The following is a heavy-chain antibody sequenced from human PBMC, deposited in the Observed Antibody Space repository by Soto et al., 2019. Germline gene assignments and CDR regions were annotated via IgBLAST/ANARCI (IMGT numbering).Heavy chain of an antibody. CDR3: AKETYSGPLDY. Sequence: QVQLVESGGGVVQPGRSLRLSCAASGFTFSSYGMHWVRQAPGKGLEWVAAISYDGSNKYYVDSVKGRFTISRDNSKNTLYLQMNSLRAVDTAVYYCAKETYSGPLDYWGQGTLVTVSS. CDR1: GFTFSSYG. V-gene: IGHV3-30*18. D-gene: IGHD2-15*01. CDR2: ISYDGSNK. J-gene: IGHJ4*02.